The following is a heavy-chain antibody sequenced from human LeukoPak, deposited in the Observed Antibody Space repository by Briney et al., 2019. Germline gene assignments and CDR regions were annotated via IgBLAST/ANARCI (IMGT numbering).Heavy chain of an antibody. CDR1: GYTFTGYH. J-gene: IGHJ4*02. Sequence: GASVKVSCKASGYTFTGYHIHWVRQAPGQGLEWMGWINPNSGGTIYAQKFQGRVTMTRDTSISTAYMELSRLISDDTAVYYCARDGYSSGRYSSEGPLTDWGQGTLVTVSS. CDR2: INPNSGGT. V-gene: IGHV1-2*02. CDR3: ARDGYSSGRYSSEGPLTD. D-gene: IGHD6-19*01.